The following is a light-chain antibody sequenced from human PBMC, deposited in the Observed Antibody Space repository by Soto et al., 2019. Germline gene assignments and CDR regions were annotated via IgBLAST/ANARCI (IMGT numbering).Light chain of an antibody. CDR1: QSLMDGDAGITY. V-gene: IGKV2-40*01. CDR2: ARS. Sequence: IVLTQPPLSLPVTPGEPASISCRSSQSLMDGDAGITYLAWYLQKPGQSPQVLIYARSYRASGVPDRFSGSGSGTDFTLEISRVEAEDVGVYYCMQRLEFPYTFGQGTTLEIK. CDR3: MQRLEFPYT. J-gene: IGKJ2*01.